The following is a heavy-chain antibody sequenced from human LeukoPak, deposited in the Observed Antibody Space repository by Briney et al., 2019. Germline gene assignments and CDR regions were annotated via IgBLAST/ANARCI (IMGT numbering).Heavy chain of an antibody. CDR1: RFTFSSYE. Sequence: GGSLRLSCAASRFTFSSYEMNWVRQAPGKGLEWVSYISNSGSTIYYADSVKGRFTISRDNAKNSLYLQMNSLRAEDTAVYYCARHVVAVGFDYWGQGTLVTVSS. CDR3: ARHVVAVGFDY. D-gene: IGHD3-22*01. CDR2: ISNSGSTI. J-gene: IGHJ4*02. V-gene: IGHV3-48*03.